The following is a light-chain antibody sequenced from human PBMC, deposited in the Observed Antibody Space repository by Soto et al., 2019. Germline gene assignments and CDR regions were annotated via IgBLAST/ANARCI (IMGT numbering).Light chain of an antibody. CDR2: DAS. V-gene: IGKV3-11*01. CDR1: QSVKTF. J-gene: IGKJ5*01. Sequence: EIVMTQSPATLSVTPGERATLSCRASQSVKTFLVWYQQRPGQAPRLLIHDASHRAAGIPARFSGSGFGTDFTLTISSLEPEDAAVYYCQQRSNWPPITFGQGRLLEVK. CDR3: QQRSNWPPIT.